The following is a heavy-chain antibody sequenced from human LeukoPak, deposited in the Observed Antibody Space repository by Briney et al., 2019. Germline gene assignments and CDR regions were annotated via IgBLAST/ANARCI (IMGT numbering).Heavy chain of an antibody. V-gene: IGHV3-30*02. Sequence: GGSLRLSCAASGFTFSSYGMHWVRQAPGKGLEWVAFIRYDGSNKCYADSVKGRFTISRDNSKNTLYLQMNSLRAVDTAVYYCAKNVLWFGELLGYFDYWGQGTLVTVSS. CDR3: AKNVLWFGELLGYFDY. CDR2: IRYDGSNK. CDR1: GFTFSSYG. J-gene: IGHJ4*02. D-gene: IGHD3-10*01.